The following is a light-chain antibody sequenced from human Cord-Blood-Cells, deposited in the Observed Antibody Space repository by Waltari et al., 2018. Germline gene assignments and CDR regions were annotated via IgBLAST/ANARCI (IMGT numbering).Light chain of an antibody. CDR2: GAS. CDR1: QSVSSSY. Sequence: EMVLTQSPGTLSLSLWERDTLSCRSSQSVSSSYLAWYQQKPGQAPRLLIYGASSRATSITDRFSGSGAGTDFTLTISRLEPEDFVVYYCQQHGSSYTFGQGTKLEIK. CDR3: QQHGSSYT. J-gene: IGKJ2*01. V-gene: IGKV3-20*01.